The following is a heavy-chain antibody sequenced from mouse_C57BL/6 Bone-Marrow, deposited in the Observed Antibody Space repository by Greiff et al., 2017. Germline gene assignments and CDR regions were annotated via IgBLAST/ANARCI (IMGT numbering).Heavy chain of an antibody. D-gene: IGHD2-5*01. V-gene: IGHV1-55*01. CDR2: IYPGSGST. CDR1: GYTFTSYW. CDR3: ARPYYSNYWYFDV. Sequence: QVQLKQPGAELVKPGASVKMSCKASGYTFTSYWITWVKQRPGQGLEWIGDIYPGSGSTNYNEKFKSKATLTVDKSSNTAYMQLSSLTSEDSAVYYCARPYYSNYWYFDVWGTGTTVTVSS. J-gene: IGHJ1*03.